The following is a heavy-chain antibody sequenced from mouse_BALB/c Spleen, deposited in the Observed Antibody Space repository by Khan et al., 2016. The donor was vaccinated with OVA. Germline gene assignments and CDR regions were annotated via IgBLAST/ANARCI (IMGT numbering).Heavy chain of an antibody. J-gene: IGHJ3*01. CDR1: GFSLTTYG. CDR3: ARNSYMYDFNY. D-gene: IGHD2-14*01. CDR2: IRSAGKT. V-gene: IGHV2-2*01. Sequence: QVQLKQSGPGLVRPSQTLSITCTVSGFSLTTYGVHWVSQSPGKGLEWLGVIRSAGKTDYNAAFISRLSITKDNSKSQVFFKMTSLQDDDAAMYYCARNSYMYDFNYWGQGTLVTVSA.